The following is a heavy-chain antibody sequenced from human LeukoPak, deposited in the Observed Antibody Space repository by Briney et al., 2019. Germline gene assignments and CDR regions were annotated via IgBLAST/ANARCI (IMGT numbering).Heavy chain of an antibody. J-gene: IGHJ5*02. Sequence: PSETRSLTCPLSGGSISRGAYFWRWIREHPGKGLEWFGYMYYSGTTSYTPSLKSRVPISVDTSKNQLSLKLSSVTAVDKAVYDCARWRGYYGSGSYLSWGQGTLVTVSS. CDR2: MYYSGTT. CDR1: GGSISRGAYF. D-gene: IGHD3-10*01. V-gene: IGHV4-31*03. CDR3: ARWRGYYGSGSYLS.